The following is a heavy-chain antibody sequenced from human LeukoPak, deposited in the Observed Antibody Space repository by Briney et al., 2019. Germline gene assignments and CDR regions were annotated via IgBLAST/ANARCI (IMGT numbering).Heavy chain of an antibody. J-gene: IGHJ3*02. Sequence: SETLSLTCTVSGDSMNSHYWSWIRQPPGKGLGWIGYISYVGSTNYNPSLKSRVTKSVDTSKNQFSLRLSSVTAADTAVYYCARDPTTVTKGLDIWGQGTMVTVSS. CDR3: ARDPTTVTKGLDI. CDR2: ISYVGST. CDR1: GDSMNSHY. D-gene: IGHD4-17*01. V-gene: IGHV4-59*11.